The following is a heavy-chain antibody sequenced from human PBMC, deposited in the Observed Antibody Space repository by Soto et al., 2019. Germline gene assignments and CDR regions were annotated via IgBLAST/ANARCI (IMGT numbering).Heavy chain of an antibody. J-gene: IGHJ3*02. D-gene: IGHD6-6*01. V-gene: IGHV3-53*01. Sequence: GGSMRLSCAACGLTVSSNYMSWVRQAPGKGPEWVSVIYSGGSTYYADSVKGRFTISRDNSKNTLYLQMNSLRAEDTAVYYCARGYSSSGDAFDIWGQGTMVTVSS. CDR2: IYSGGST. CDR3: ARGYSSSGDAFDI. CDR1: GLTVSSNY.